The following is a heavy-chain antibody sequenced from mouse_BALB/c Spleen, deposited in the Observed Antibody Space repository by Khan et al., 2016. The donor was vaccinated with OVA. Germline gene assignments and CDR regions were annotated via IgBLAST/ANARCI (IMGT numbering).Heavy chain of an antibody. CDR2: INPHIGET. Sequence: VQLKQSGPELVKPGASVKISCKASGYSFTGYFMNWVMQSHGKSLEWIGRINPHIGETLYNQKFKGKATLTVDASSRTVHMELRSLASEDSAVYYCERKNGSDFDYWGQGTTLTVSS. CDR1: GYSFTGYF. D-gene: IGHD1-1*01. J-gene: IGHJ2*01. V-gene: IGHV1-20*02. CDR3: ERKNGSDFDY.